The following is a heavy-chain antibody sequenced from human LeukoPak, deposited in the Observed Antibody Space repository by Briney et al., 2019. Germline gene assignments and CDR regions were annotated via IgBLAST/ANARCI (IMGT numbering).Heavy chain of an antibody. V-gene: IGHV1-8*02. Sequence: ASVKVSCKASGYTFSSYDINWVRQATRQGLEWMGWMNPNSGNTAYAQKFQGRVTMSRDTSISTAYMELSNLRSGDTAVYYCARLPKYSRPLDYWGQGTLVTVSS. D-gene: IGHD6-6*01. CDR3: ARLPKYSRPLDY. CDR1: GYTFSSYD. J-gene: IGHJ4*02. CDR2: MNPNSGNT.